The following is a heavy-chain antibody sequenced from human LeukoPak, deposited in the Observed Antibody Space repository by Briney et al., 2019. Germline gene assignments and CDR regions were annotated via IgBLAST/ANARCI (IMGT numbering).Heavy chain of an antibody. V-gene: IGHV3-64*01. CDR2: ISTSWGTT. J-gene: IGHJ5*01. D-gene: IGHD3-10*01. CDR3: ARANQFSVSGTYYNDF. CDR1: GFTFSSFA. Sequence: PGGSLRLSCAASGFTFSSFAMHWVRQAPRKGLEYVSAISTSWGTTFYANSVKDRFTIPRDNSKNTLYLHMGSLRPEDMAVYYCARANQFSVSGTYYNDFWGQGTLVTVSS.